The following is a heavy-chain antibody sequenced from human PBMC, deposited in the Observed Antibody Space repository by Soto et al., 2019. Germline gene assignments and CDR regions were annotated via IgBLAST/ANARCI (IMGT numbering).Heavy chain of an antibody. V-gene: IGHV1-69*02. J-gene: IGHJ4*02. CDR3: ALRTGNWNPLAD. D-gene: IGHD1-1*01. CDR1: VGTTSSYT. CDR2: IVPMINKI. Sequence: QVQLVQSGAEVERPGSSVKVSCKTSVGTTSSYTIGWVRQAPGQGLEWMGNIVPMINKIDYAQKFQGRVTITADKSTRTVYMELNSLRSADTAVYFCALRTGNWNPLADWGQGTLVTVSS.